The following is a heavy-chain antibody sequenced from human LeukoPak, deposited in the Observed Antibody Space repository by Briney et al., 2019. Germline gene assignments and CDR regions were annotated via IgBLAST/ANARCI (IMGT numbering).Heavy chain of an antibody. CDR3: ARPLAVAGPAEVWAFDI. V-gene: IGHV1-18*01. D-gene: IGHD6-19*01. CDR2: ISAYNGNT. Sequence: ASVKVSCKASGYTFTSYGISWVRQAPGQGLEWMGWISAYNGNTNYAQKLQGRVTMTTDTSTSTAYMELSSLRSEDTAVYYCARPLAVAGPAEVWAFDIWGQGTMVTVSS. CDR1: GYTFTSYG. J-gene: IGHJ3*02.